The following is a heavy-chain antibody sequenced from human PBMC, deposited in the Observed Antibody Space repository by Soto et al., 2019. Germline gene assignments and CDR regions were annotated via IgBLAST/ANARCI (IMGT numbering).Heavy chain of an antibody. D-gene: IGHD1-26*01. V-gene: IGHV6-1*01. Sequence: PSQTLSLTCAISGDSVSGNSAAWNWIRQSPSRGLEWLGRTYYRSRWYNDYAVSVKSRITVTPDTSKTQFSLHLNSVTPEDTAVYYCARASPYNVSSDSYREYRDQGGLGT. CDR3: ARASPYNVSSDSYREY. J-gene: IGHJ4*02. CDR2: TYYRSRWYN. CDR1: GDSVSGNSAA.